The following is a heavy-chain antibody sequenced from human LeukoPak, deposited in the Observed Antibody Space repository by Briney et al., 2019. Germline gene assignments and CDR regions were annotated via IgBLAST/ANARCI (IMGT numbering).Heavy chain of an antibody. CDR3: ARAWEYCSSTTCYRWLDP. CDR1: GGSMRGHL. J-gene: IGHJ5*02. CDR2: IYSSGTT. D-gene: IGHD2-15*01. Sequence: PSETLSLTFTVSGGSMRGHLWTGIRQPAGKGLEWIGRIYSSGTTGYKASLKSRVTLSLDTSKNQFSLQLNSMTAADTAVYYCARAWEYCSSTTCYRWLDPWCQGTLVTVSS. V-gene: IGHV4-4*07.